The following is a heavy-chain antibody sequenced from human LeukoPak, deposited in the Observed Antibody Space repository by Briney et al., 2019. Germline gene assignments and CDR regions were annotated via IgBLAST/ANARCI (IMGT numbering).Heavy chain of an antibody. Sequence: GGSLRLSCAASGFTVSSNYMSWVRQAPGKGLEWVSVIYSGGSTYYADSVKGRFTISRDNSKNTLYLQMNSPIAEDPAVYYSAIGIPPSAYWGQGPLVTGSS. CDR3: AIGIPPSAY. J-gene: IGHJ4*02. CDR2: IYSGGST. CDR1: GFTVSSNY. V-gene: IGHV3-66*02. D-gene: IGHD1-14*01.